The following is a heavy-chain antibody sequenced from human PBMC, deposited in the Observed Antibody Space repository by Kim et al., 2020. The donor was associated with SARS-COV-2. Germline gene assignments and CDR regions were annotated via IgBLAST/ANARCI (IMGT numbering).Heavy chain of an antibody. V-gene: IGHV3-9*01. CDR3: AKADVTFGGPYYYGMDV. J-gene: IGHJ6*02. Sequence: GGSLRLSCAASGFTFDDYAMHWVRQAPGKGLEWVSGISWNSGSIGYADSVKGRFTISRDNAKNSLYLQMNSLRAEDTALYYCAKADVTFGGPYYYGMDVWGQGTTVTVSS. D-gene: IGHD3-16*01. CDR2: ISWNSGSI. CDR1: GFTFDDYA.